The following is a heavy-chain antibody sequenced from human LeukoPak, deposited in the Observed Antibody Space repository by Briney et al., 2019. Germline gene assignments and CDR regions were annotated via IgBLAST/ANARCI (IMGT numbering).Heavy chain of an antibody. CDR1: GFTFSSYA. V-gene: IGHV3-30*04. CDR2: ISYDGSNK. Sequence: GGSLRLSCAASGFTFSSYAMHWVRQAPGKGLEWVAVISYDGSNKYYADSVKGRFTISRDNSKNTLYLQMNSLRVEDTAVYYCARTYGSGSYYNFNWFDPWGQGTLVTVSS. J-gene: IGHJ5*02. D-gene: IGHD3-10*01. CDR3: ARTYGSGSYYNFNWFDP.